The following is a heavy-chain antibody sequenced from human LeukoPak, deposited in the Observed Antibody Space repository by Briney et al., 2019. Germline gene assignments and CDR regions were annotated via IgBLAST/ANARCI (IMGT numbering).Heavy chain of an antibody. CDR2: ISGSGGST. CDR3: AKDKHYYGSGSYGPFDY. Sequence: GGSLRLSCAASGFTFSSYAMSWVRQAPGKGLEWVSAISGSGGSTYYADSVKGRFTISRDNSKNTLYLQMNSLRAEDTAVYYCAKDKHYYGSGSYGPFDYWGQGTPVTVSS. CDR1: GFTFSSYA. J-gene: IGHJ4*02. V-gene: IGHV3-23*01. D-gene: IGHD3-10*01.